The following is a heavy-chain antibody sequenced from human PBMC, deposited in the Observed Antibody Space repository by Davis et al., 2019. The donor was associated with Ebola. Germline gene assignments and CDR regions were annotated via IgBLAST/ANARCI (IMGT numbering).Heavy chain of an antibody. CDR2: IYTSGST. V-gene: IGHV4-4*07. CDR1: GGSISSYS. CDR3: ARVTYDFWSGYYSPPLNWFDP. D-gene: IGHD3-3*01. Sequence: SETLSLTCTVSGGSISSYSWSWIRRPAGKGLEWIGRIYTSGSTNYSPSLKSRVTMSVDTSKNQFSLKQSSVTAADTAVYYCARVTYDFWSGYYSPPLNWFDPWGQGTLVTVSS. J-gene: IGHJ5*02.